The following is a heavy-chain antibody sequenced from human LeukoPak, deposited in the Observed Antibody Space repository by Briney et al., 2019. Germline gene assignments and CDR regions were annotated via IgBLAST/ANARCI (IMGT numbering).Heavy chain of an antibody. CDR3: ARGGTTEWLLYPGDAFDI. Sequence: ASVKVSCKASGYTFTSYYMHWVRQAPGQGLEWMGGIIPIFGTANYAQKFQGRVTITADESTSTAYMELSSLRSEDTAVYYCARGGTTEWLLYPGDAFDIWGQGTMVTVSS. V-gene: IGHV1-69*13. CDR2: IIPIFGTA. D-gene: IGHD3-3*01. CDR1: GYTFTSYY. J-gene: IGHJ3*02.